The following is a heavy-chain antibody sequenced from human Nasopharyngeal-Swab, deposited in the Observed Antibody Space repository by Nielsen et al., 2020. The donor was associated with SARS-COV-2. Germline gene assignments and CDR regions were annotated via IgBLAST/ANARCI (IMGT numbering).Heavy chain of an antibody. CDR3: ARDLYGSGSYNFGAFDI. Sequence: SVKVSCKASGFTFTSSAVQWVRQARGQRLEWIGWIVVGSGNTNYAQKFQERVTITRDMSTSTAYMELSSLRSEDTAVYYCARDLYGSGSYNFGAFDIWGQGTMVTVSS. J-gene: IGHJ3*02. CDR2: IVVGSGNT. CDR1: GFTFTSSA. D-gene: IGHD3-10*01. V-gene: IGHV1-58*01.